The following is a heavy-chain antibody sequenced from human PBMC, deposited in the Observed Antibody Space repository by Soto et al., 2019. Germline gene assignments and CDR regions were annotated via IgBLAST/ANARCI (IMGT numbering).Heavy chain of an antibody. V-gene: IGHV3-15*07. CDR3: TTLGAHIFCHNFAV. Sequence: EVQLVESGGGLVTPGGSLRLSCAASGFTFTNAWMNWVRQALGKGLEWVGLIKMKSEGATTHYAAPVNGRFTISRDDSKKMLYLQMSYLKTEDTAVYYCTTLGAHIFCHNFAVWGEGTRVTVP. CDR2: IKMKSEGATT. CDR1: GFTFTNAW. J-gene: IGHJ6*02.